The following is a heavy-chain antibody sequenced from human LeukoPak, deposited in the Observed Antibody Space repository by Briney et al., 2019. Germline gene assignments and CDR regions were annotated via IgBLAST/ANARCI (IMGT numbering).Heavy chain of an antibody. D-gene: IGHD5-18*01. J-gene: IGHJ4*02. CDR3: ARDRADGYNYGDYFDN. V-gene: IGHV3-23*01. CDR1: GFIFSNSV. CDR2: INPSGGDT. Sequence: GGSLRLSCAASGFIFSNSVTSWVRQAPGKGLEWVSVINPSGGDTNYADSVKGRFTISRDNSKNTLYLQMNSLRAEDTAVYYCARDRADGYNYGDYFDNWGQGTLVTVSS.